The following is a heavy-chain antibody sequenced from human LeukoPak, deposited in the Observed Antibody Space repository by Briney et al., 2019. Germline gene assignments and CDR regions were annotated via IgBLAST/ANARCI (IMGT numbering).Heavy chain of an antibody. CDR2: MYYSGSA. D-gene: IGHD2-2*01. CDR1: GDSISSYY. J-gene: IGHJ4*02. CDR3: ARDDPYCSSTSCYADY. Sequence: SETLSLTCTVSGDSISSYYWSWIRQPPGKGLEWIGQMYYSGSAKYNPSLKSRATTSVDTSENQFSLKLSSVTAADTAVYYCARDDPYCSSTSCYADYWGQGTLVTVSS. V-gene: IGHV4-59*01.